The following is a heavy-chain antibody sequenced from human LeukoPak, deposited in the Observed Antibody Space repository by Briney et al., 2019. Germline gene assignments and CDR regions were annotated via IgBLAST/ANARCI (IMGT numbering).Heavy chain of an antibody. D-gene: IGHD3-10*01. Sequence: PGGSLRLSCAASGFNASSNYMSWVRQAPGKGLEWVSVIYSGGTTYYADSVKGRFTISRDTSKNTLYLQMNSLRPEDTAVFYCARAAHRGFSFDYWGQGTLVTVSS. CDR2: IYSGGTT. V-gene: IGHV3-66*02. J-gene: IGHJ4*02. CDR1: GFNASSNY. CDR3: ARAAHRGFSFDY.